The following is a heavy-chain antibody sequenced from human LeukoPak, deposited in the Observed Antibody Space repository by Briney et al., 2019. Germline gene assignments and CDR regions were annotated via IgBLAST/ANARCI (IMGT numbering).Heavy chain of an antibody. V-gene: IGHV4-31*03. CDR1: GGSISSGGYY. D-gene: IGHD3-22*01. Sequence: SQTLSLTCTVSGGSISSGGYYWSWIRQHPGKGLEWIGYIYYSGSTYYNPSLKSRVTISVDTSKNQFSLKLSSVTAADTAVYYCAREVVDSSGYYIDYWGQGTLVTVSS. CDR2: IYYSGST. CDR3: AREVVDSSGYYIDY. J-gene: IGHJ4*02.